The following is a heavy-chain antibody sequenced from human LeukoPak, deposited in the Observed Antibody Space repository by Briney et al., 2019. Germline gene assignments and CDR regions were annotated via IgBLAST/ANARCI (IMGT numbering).Heavy chain of an antibody. CDR3: ARRGSGSYYYFDY. D-gene: IGHD1-26*01. J-gene: IGHJ4*02. V-gene: IGHV3-30*04. Sequence: GGSLRLSCAASGFTLSSYAMHWVRQAPGKGLEWVAVISYDGSNKYYADSVKGRFTISRDNSKNTLYLQMNSLRAEDTAVYYCARRGSGSYYYFDYWGQGTLVTLSS. CDR2: ISYDGSNK. CDR1: GFTLSSYA.